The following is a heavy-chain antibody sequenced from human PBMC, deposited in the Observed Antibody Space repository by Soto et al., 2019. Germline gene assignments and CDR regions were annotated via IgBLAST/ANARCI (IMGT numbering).Heavy chain of an antibody. D-gene: IGHD6-19*01. CDR2: INPSGGST. J-gene: IGHJ6*02. Sequence: GASVKVSCKASGYTFTSYYMHWVRQAPGQGLEWMGIINPSGGSTSYAQKFQGRVTMTRDTSTSTVYMELSSLRSEDTAVYYCARDPGIAVAGLYYYYGMDVWGQGTTVTVSS. V-gene: IGHV1-46*01. CDR1: GYTFTSYY. CDR3: ARDPGIAVAGLYYYYGMDV.